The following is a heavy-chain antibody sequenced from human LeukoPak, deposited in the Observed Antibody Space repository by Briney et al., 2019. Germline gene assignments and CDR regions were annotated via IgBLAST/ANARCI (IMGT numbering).Heavy chain of an antibody. CDR2: VHPDNGNT. Sequence: PGASVKVSCKPSGYPFTKWEINWVRQAAGQRLEWLGWVHPDNGNTYYAQRFRGRVTMSSDTSTTTAYMELSGLRSNDTAVYFCATGPRNDPWGQGTLVTVSS. J-gene: IGHJ5*02. D-gene: IGHD1-14*01. V-gene: IGHV1-8*01. CDR1: GYPFTKWE. CDR3: ATGPRNDP.